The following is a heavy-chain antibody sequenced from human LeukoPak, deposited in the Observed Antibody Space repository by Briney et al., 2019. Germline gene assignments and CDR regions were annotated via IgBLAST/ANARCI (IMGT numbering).Heavy chain of an antibody. D-gene: IGHD2-2*01. Sequence: GGSLRLSCVASGFTFSSYWMHWVRQDPRKGLVWVSRINGDGRNINYADSVRGRFTISRDNAKNSLYLQMNSLRAEDTALYHCARVGYCSSTSCLSGAFDIWGQGTMVTVSS. V-gene: IGHV3-74*01. J-gene: IGHJ3*02. CDR2: INGDGRNI. CDR3: ARVGYCSSTSCLSGAFDI. CDR1: GFTFSSYW.